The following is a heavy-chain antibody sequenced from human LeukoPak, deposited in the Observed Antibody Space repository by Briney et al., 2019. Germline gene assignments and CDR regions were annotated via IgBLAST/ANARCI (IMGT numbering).Heavy chain of an antibody. Sequence: GGSLRLSCAASGFTFSRYSFHWVRQAPGQGLEWVAVISSEGTIKYYADSVKGRFTISRDNSKNTLYLQMNSLRAEDTAVYYCAKGGGDYDSSVGYFDYWGQGTLVTVSS. CDR3: AKGGGDYDSSVGYFDY. V-gene: IGHV3-30*18. CDR1: GFTFSRYS. D-gene: IGHD3-22*01. CDR2: ISSEGTIK. J-gene: IGHJ4*02.